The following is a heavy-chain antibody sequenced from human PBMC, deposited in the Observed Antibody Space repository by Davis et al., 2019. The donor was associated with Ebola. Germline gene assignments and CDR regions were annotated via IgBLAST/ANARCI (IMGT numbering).Heavy chain of an antibody. CDR2: ISAYNGNT. CDR3: ARAHDPRIAALDY. Sequence: ASVKVSCKASGYIFIHYYLHWVRQAPGQGLEWMGWISAYNGNTNYAQKLQGRVTMTTDTSTSTAYMELRSLRSDDTAVYYCARAHDPRIAALDYWGQGTLVTVSS. CDR1: GYIFIHYY. V-gene: IGHV1-18*04. J-gene: IGHJ4*02. D-gene: IGHD6-6*01.